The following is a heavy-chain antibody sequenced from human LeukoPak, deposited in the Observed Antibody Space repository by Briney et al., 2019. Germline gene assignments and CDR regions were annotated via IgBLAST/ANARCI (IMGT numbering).Heavy chain of an antibody. Sequence: GSLRLSCAASGFPFRDYYFSWVRQAPGQGPEWLSFISASGNIIHYEDSVKGRFTISRDDAKNSVFLQMDSLRTEDTALYYCARHMVITPFDSWGQGTLVTVSS. J-gene: IGHJ4*02. CDR3: ARHMVITPFDS. V-gene: IGHV3-11*01. CDR2: ISASGNII. D-gene: IGHD4/OR15-4a*01. CDR1: GFPFRDYY.